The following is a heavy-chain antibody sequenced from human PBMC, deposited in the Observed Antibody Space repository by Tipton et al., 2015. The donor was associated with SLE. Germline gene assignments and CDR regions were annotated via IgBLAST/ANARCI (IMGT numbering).Heavy chain of an antibody. CDR1: GGSFSSFY. V-gene: IGHV4-4*08. J-gene: IGHJ4*02. CDR2: SYTSGGT. D-gene: IGHD6-19*01. CDR3: ARPAEAGGYFDY. Sequence: TLSLTCTVSGGSFSSFYWSWIRQPPGKGLVWIGRSYTSGGTKYNPSLKSRVTLSVDTSKNQFSLKLSCVTAADTAVYYCARPAEAGGYFDYWGQGTLVTVSS.